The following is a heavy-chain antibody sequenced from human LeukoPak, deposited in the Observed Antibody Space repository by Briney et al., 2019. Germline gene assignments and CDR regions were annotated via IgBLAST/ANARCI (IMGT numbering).Heavy chain of an antibody. CDR3: ARDYPSNGGTPFDPTYFFDY. D-gene: IGHD3-16*01. Sequence: ASVKVSCKXSGYTFTSYYMHWVRQAPGQGLEWMGIINPSGGSTSYSQKFQGRVTMPRDTSTSTVYMELSSLRSEDTAVYYCARDYPSNGGTPFDPTYFFDYWGQGTLVTVSS. CDR2: INPSGGST. CDR1: GYTFTSYY. J-gene: IGHJ4*02. V-gene: IGHV1-46*03.